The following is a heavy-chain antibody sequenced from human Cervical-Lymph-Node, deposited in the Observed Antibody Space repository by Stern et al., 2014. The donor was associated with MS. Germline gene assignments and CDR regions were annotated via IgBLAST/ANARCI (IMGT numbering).Heavy chain of an antibody. CDR1: GFTVSRDY. CDR2: ITNVGST. Sequence: EDQLVDSGGGVIQPGGSLRLSCTASGFTVSRDYMTWVRQAPGKGLEWVSLITNVGSTFYTDSVKGRFTISRDDSKNTVYLHMTSLRAEDTAMYYCARDTSSPERSDWWGQGTLVTVSS. V-gene: IGHV3-53*01. CDR3: ARDTSSPERSDW. J-gene: IGHJ4*02. D-gene: IGHD1-1*01.